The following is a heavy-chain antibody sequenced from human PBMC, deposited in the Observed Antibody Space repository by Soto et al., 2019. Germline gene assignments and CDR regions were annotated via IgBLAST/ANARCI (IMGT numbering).Heavy chain of an antibody. D-gene: IGHD6-19*01. V-gene: IGHV3-23*01. J-gene: IGHJ4*02. Sequence: GGSLRLSCAASGFTFSDYAMSWVRQAPGKGLEWVSAMSGRGGNTYYADSVKGRFTISRDNSRDSSKNTLFLQMNSLRAEDTAVYYCAKFDHYTTGWEIFDYWGQGTLVTVSS. CDR1: GFTFSDYA. CDR3: AKFDHYTTGWEIFDY. CDR2: MSGRGGNT.